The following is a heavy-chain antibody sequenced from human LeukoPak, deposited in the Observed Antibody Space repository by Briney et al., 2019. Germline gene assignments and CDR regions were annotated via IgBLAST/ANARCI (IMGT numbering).Heavy chain of an antibody. CDR2: MYYSGSP. D-gene: IGHD3-22*01. CDR3: ASLLYDRSGYYYFDC. V-gene: IGHV4-39*01. Sequence: SETLSLTCTVSGGSNSSSSYYGGWVRQPPGRGLEWLGSMYYSGSPYHNPPLKSRVTISVDPSTNQFSLKLSSVTAAATAMYSCASLLYDRSGYYYFDCWGQGTLVTVSS. J-gene: IGHJ4*02. CDR1: GGSNSSSSYY.